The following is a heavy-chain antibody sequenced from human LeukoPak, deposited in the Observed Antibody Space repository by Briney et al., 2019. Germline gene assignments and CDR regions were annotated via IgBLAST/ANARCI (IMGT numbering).Heavy chain of an antibody. CDR3: AREPAAMRDCYYYYMDA. CDR1: GYSISSGFY. J-gene: IGHJ6*03. Sequence: SETLSLTCAVSGYSISSGFYWGWIRQPPGKGLEWIGSIFHSGSTYYNPSLKSRVTISVDTSKNQFSLKLSSVTAADTAVYYCAREPAAMRDCYYYYMDAWGKGTTVTVSS. D-gene: IGHD2-2*01. V-gene: IGHV4-38-2*01. CDR2: IFHSGST.